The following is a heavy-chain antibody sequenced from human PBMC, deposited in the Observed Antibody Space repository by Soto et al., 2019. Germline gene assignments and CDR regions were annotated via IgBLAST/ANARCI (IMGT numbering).Heavy chain of an antibody. J-gene: IGHJ6*02. V-gene: IGHV4-59*01. CDR2: LYYTGST. CDR1: GGSISYFY. D-gene: IGHD3-3*01. Sequence: SETLSLTCNVSGGSISYFYWSWIRQSPGKRLGWIGYLYYTGSTSYNPALKSRVTISLDTSKNQFSLKVRSVTAADTAVYYCARGGGYDFRSSQAPPIDVWGQGTTVTVSS. CDR3: ARGGGYDFRSSQAPPIDV.